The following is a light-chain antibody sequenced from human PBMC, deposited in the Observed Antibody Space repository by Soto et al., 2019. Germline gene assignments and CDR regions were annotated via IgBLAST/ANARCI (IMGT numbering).Light chain of an antibody. CDR2: AAS. CDR3: QQSYDISPIT. CDR1: ETISTF. Sequence: DIQMTQSPSSLSVYVGDRVTMTCRASETISTFLNWYQVKPGKAPKLLIYAASTLQDGVLSRFSGSGSGTDFTLTINSLQPEDFASYYCQQSYDISPITFGQGTRLE. V-gene: IGKV1-39*01. J-gene: IGKJ5*01.